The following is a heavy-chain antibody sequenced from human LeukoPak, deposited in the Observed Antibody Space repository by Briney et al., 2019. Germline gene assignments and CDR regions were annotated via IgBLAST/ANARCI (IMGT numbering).Heavy chain of an antibody. J-gene: IGHJ4*02. CDR1: GFTFSSYS. V-gene: IGHV3-48*04. CDR2: ISSSGNTI. CDR3: ARDRHGDYLIDY. D-gene: IGHD4-17*01. Sequence: PGGSLRLSCAASGFTFSSYSMNWARQAPGKGLEWVSYISSSGNTIYYADSVRGRFIISRDNAKNSLSLQMSNLRVEDTAVYYCARDRHGDYLIDYWGQGTLVTVSS.